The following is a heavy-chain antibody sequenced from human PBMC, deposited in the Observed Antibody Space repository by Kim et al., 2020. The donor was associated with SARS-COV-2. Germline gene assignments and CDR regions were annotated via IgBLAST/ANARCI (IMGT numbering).Heavy chain of an antibody. Sequence: PSFQGQVTISADKSISTAYLQWSSLKASDTAMYYCARRAYGSGSYYFDYWGQGTLVTVSS. D-gene: IGHD3-10*01. J-gene: IGHJ4*02. V-gene: IGHV5-51*01. CDR3: ARRAYGSGSYYFDY.